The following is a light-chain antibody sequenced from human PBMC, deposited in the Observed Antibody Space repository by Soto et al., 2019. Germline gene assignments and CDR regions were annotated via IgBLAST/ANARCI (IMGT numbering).Light chain of an antibody. V-gene: IGKV3-11*01. CDR1: QSLTSY. J-gene: IGKJ2*01. CDR2: DGS. CDR3: LQRSTWPPMYT. Sequence: PGARATLSCRASQSLTSYLTWYQQKPGQAPRLLISDGSNRATGIPARFSASGSGTDFTLTISSLEPEDFAVYFCLQRSTWPPMYTFGQGTKLEIK.